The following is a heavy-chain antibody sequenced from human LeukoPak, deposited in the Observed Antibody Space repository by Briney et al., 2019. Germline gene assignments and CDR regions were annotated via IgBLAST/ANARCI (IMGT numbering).Heavy chain of an antibody. CDR1: GFTFSSYA. CDR2: IIPIFGTA. Sequence: PGGSLRLSCAASGFTFSSYAISWVRQAPGQGLEWMGGIIPIFGTANYAQKFQGRVTITTDESTSTAYMELSSLRSEDTAVYYCARGSLGKTLDYWGQGTLVTVSS. J-gene: IGHJ4*02. CDR3: ARGSLGKTLDY. D-gene: IGHD7-27*01. V-gene: IGHV1-69*05.